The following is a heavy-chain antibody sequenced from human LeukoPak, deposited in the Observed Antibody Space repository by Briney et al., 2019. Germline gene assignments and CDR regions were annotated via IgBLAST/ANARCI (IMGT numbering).Heavy chain of an antibody. V-gene: IGHV4-34*01. CDR1: GGSFSGYY. CDR2: INHSGST. Sequence: SETLSLTCAVYGGSFSGYYWSWMRQPPGKGLEWIGEINHSGSTNYNPSLKSRVTISVDTSKNQFSLKLSSVTAADTAVYYCARGPYCSSTSCSFDYWGQGTLVTVSS. CDR3: ARGPYCSSTSCSFDY. D-gene: IGHD2-2*01. J-gene: IGHJ4*02.